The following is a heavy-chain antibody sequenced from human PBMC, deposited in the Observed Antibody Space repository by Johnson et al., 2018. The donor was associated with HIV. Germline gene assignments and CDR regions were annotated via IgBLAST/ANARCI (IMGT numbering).Heavy chain of an antibody. CDR3: TRGLDYYDSTGFRSASFDI. D-gene: IGHD3-22*01. CDR2: IRNDGSVT. J-gene: IGHJ3*02. CDR1: GFDFSSSW. V-gene: IGHV3-74*02. Sequence: VHLVESGGGLVQPGGSLRLSCAASGFDFSSSWMHWVRQAPGKGLVWVSRIRNDGSVTTYADSVKGRFFISSDNSKNALYLQMNSLRAEDTAVYYCTRGLDYYDSTGFRSASFDIWGQGTMVIVSP.